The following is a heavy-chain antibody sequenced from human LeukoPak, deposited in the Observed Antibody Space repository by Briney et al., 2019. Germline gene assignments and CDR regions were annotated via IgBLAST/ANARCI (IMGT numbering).Heavy chain of an antibody. D-gene: IGHD7-27*01. CDR2: ISYDGSNK. Sequence: GGSLRLSCAASGFTFSSYAMHWVRQAPGKGLEWVAVISYDGSNKYYADSVKGRFTISRDNSKSTLYLQMSSLRTEDTAVYYCSKDLSWGSWLLFYWGQGTLVTVSS. CDR3: SKDLSWGSWLLFY. J-gene: IGHJ4*02. V-gene: IGHV3-30*15. CDR1: GFTFSSYA.